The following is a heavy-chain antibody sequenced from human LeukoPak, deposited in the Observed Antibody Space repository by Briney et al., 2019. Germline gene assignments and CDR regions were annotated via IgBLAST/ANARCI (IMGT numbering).Heavy chain of an antibody. V-gene: IGHV3-23*01. CDR3: ARAPVTSCRGAFCYPFDY. D-gene: IGHD2-15*01. J-gene: IGHJ4*02. Sequence: GGSLTLSCAAFGFPLSSYAMSWVRQGPGKGLEWVAATSSSDPGTYHADSVRGRFTISRDNSKNTLYLQMNRLRVEDAAVYYCARAPVTSCRGAFCYPFDYWGQGTLVTVSS. CDR2: TSSSDPGT. CDR1: GFPLSSYA.